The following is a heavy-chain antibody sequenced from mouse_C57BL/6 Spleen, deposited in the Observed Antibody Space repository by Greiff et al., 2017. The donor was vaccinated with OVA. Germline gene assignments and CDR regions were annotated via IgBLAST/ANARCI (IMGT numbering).Heavy chain of an antibody. CDR1: GYSITSGYS. V-gene: IGHV3-6*01. CDR3: ARGDYYGNWFAY. D-gene: IGHD1-1*01. J-gene: IGHJ3*01. CDR2: ISYDGSN. Sequence: EVQLQESGPGLVKPSQSLSLTCSVTGYSITSGYSWNWIRQFPGNKLEWMGYISYDGSNNYNPSLKNRISITRDTSKNQFFLKLNSVTTEDTATYYCARGDYYGNWFAYWGQGTLVTVSA.